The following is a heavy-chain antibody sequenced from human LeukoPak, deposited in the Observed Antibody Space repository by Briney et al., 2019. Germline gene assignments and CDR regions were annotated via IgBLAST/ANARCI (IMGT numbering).Heavy chain of an antibody. V-gene: IGHV4-4*02. CDR3: AREFVQGSSLPYFDS. J-gene: IGHJ4*02. D-gene: IGHD1-26*01. Sequence: SGTLSLTCGVSGGSISSSHWWSRVRQPPGEGLEWIGEIHHTGSTNYNSSLKSRVTISVDKSKNQFSLKLSSMTAADTAVYYCAREFVQGSSLPYFDSWGQGTLVTVSS. CDR2: IHHTGST. CDR1: GGSISSSHW.